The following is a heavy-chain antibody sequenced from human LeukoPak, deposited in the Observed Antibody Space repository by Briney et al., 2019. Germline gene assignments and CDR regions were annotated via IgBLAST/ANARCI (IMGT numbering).Heavy chain of an antibody. D-gene: IGHD6-19*01. J-gene: IGHJ5*02. CDR2: VYYTGST. V-gene: IGHV4-61*01. CDR3: ARSGVGVAGTDR. Sequence: SETLSLTCTVSGGSVSSGSYYWSWIRQPPGKGLEWIGYVYYTGSTNYNPSLKSRVSISVDTSKNQFSLKLTSVTAADTAVYYCARSGVGVAGTDRWGQGTLVTVSS. CDR1: GGSVSSGSYY.